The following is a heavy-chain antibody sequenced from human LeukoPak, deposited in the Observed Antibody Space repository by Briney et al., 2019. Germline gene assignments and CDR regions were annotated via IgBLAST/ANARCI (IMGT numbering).Heavy chain of an antibody. CDR2: ITDRGGAI. CDR3: AREGGAGGTIDY. CDR1: GFAFSNSA. Sequence: GGSLRLSCAGSGFAFSNSAMTWVRQAPGQGLEWISYITDRGGAIYYADSVKGRFTISRDNSKNTLYLQMNSLRAEDTAVYYCAREGGAGGTIDYWGQGTLVTVSS. V-gene: IGHV3-48*03. D-gene: IGHD2-8*01. J-gene: IGHJ4*02.